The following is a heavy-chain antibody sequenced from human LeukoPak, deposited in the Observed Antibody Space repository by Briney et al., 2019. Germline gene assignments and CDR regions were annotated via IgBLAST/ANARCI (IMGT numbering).Heavy chain of an antibody. D-gene: IGHD2-2*01. CDR1: GLTFSTYS. CDR3: ARVSRHQLLCYMDV. J-gene: IGHJ6*03. V-gene: IGHV3-48*01. CDR2: ISSGSSAT. Sequence: GGSLRLSCAASGLTFSTYSMNWDRQAPGKGLEWVSYISSGSSATNYADSVKGRLTISRDNAKNSMYLQMNSLRAEDTAVYYCARVSRHQLLCYMDVWGKGTTVTVSS.